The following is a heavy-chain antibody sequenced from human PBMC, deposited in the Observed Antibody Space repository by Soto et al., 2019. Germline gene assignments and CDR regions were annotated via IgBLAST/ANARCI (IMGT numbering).Heavy chain of an antibody. CDR1: GGSVSSGSYY. Sequence: SETLSLTCTVSGGSVSSGSYYWSWIRQPPGKGLEWIGYIYYSGSTNYNPSLKSRVTISVDTSKNQFSLKLSSVTAADTAVYYCARERGYCSGGSCYSEDRGDYYYGMDVWGQGTTVTVSS. CDR3: ARERGYCSGGSCYSEDRGDYYYGMDV. J-gene: IGHJ6*02. D-gene: IGHD2-15*01. CDR2: IYYSGST. V-gene: IGHV4-61*01.